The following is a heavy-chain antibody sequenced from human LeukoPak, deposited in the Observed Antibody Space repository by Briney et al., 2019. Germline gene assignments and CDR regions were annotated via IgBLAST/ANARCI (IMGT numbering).Heavy chain of an antibody. V-gene: IGHV1-69*13. CDR3: ARAIRGYSYVLDY. CDR2: IIPIFGTA. CDR1: GGTFSSYA. D-gene: IGHD5-18*01. J-gene: IGHJ4*02. Sequence: SVKVSCKASGGTFSSYAISWVRQAPGQGLEWMGGIIPIFGTANYAQKFQGRVTITADESTSTAYMELSSLRSEDTAVYYCARAIRGYSYVLDYWGQGTLVTVSS.